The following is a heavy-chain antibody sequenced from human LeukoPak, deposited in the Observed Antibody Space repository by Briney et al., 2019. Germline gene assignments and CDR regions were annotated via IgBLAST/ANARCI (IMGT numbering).Heavy chain of an antibody. CDR3: ARETLWCSGGSCYHYLDY. D-gene: IGHD2-15*01. V-gene: IGHV4-61*01. Sequence: SETLSLTCTVSGVSVSSGSYYWSWIRQPPGKGLEWIGYIYYSGSTNYNPSLKSRVTISVDTSKNQFSLKLSSVTAADTAVYYCARETLWCSGGSCYHYLDYWGQGTLVTVSS. CDR1: GVSVSSGSYY. CDR2: IYYSGST. J-gene: IGHJ4*02.